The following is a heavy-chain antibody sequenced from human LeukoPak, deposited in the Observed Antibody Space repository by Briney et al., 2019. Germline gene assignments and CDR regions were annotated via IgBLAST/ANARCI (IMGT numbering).Heavy chain of an antibody. J-gene: IGHJ6*03. D-gene: IGHD3-10*01. V-gene: IGHV3-33*01. CDR3: AREAISGGLWLGELLNYYYYMDV. CDR1: GFTFSSYG. Sequence: PGGSLRLSCAASGFTFSSYGMHWVRQAPGKGLEWVAVIWYDGSNKYYADSVKGRFTISRDNSKNTLYLQMNSLRAEDTAVYYCAREAISGGLWLGELLNYYYYMDVWGKGTTVTVSS. CDR2: IWYDGSNK.